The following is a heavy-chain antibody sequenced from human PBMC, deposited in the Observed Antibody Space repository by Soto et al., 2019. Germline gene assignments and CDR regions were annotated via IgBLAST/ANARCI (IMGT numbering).Heavy chain of an antibody. Sequence: GGSLRLSCAASGFTFSSYAMHWVRQAPAQRLASVAALSSDGSNNSSADSVKGGFTISRDKSKKTRYLQRNGLRAEDTAVYYGARSNSRDYYGSGSQRRCYSYYGTEVWGQGTTVTVSS. CDR1: GFTFSSYA. CDR3: ARSNSRDYYGSGSQRRCYSYYGTEV. D-gene: IGHD3-10*01. CDR2: LSSDGSNN. V-gene: IGHV3-30-3*01. J-gene: IGHJ6*02.